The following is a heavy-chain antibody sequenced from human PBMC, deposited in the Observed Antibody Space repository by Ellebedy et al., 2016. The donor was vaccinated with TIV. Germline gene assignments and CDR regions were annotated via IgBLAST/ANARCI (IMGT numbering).Heavy chain of an antibody. CDR2: ISNDVSNK. J-gene: IGHJ6*02. CDR1: GFTFSSYG. CDR3: ARATLLSRNGMDV. Sequence: GGSLRLSCAASGFTFSSYGMHWVRQAPGKGLAWVAVISNDVSNKYYAESVKGRFTISRDNSKNTLYLQMNSLRAEDTAVYYCARATLLSRNGMDVWGQGTTVTVSS. D-gene: IGHD2-21*02. V-gene: IGHV3-30*06.